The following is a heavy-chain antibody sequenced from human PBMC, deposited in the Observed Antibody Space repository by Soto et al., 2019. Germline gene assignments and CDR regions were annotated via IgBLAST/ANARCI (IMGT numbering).Heavy chain of an antibody. CDR1: GGSISSSSYY. CDR2: IYYSGST. Sequence: SETLSLTCTVSGGSISSSSYYWGWIRQPPGKGLEWIGSIYYSGSTYYNPSLKSRVTISVDTSKNQFSLKLSSVTAADTAVYYCARGGIRITIFGGEKNWFDPWGQGTLVTVSS. CDR3: ARGGIRITIFGGEKNWFDP. V-gene: IGHV4-39*01. D-gene: IGHD3-3*01. J-gene: IGHJ5*02.